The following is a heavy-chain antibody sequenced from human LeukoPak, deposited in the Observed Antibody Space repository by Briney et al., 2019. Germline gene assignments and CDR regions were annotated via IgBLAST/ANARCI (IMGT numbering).Heavy chain of an antibody. CDR3: ARHIGGYYFDY. V-gene: IGHV4-59*08. J-gene: IGHJ4*02. Sequence: PSETLSLTCTVSGCSISSYYWSWLRQPPGKGLEWIGYIYYSGSTNYNPSLKSRVTISVVTSKNQFSLKLSSVTAADTAVYYCARHIGGYYFDYWGQGTLVTVSS. CDR2: IYYSGST. CDR1: GCSISSYY. D-gene: IGHD1-26*01.